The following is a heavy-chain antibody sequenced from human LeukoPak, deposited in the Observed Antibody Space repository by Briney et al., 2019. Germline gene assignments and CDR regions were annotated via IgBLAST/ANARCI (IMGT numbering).Heavy chain of an antibody. J-gene: IGHJ4*02. Sequence: SETLSLTCTVSGGSISSYYWSWIRQPPGKGLEWIGYISYSGSTNYNPSLKSRVTISVDTSKNQFSLKLSSVTAADTAVYYCARDGQGYSYGYSHRDYFDYWGQGTLVTVSS. V-gene: IGHV4-59*01. D-gene: IGHD5-18*01. CDR1: GGSISSYY. CDR2: ISYSGST. CDR3: ARDGQGYSYGYSHRDYFDY.